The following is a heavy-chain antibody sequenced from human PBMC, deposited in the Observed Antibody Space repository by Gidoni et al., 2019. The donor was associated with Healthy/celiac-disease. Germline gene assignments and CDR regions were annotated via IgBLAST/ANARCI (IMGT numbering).Heavy chain of an antibody. V-gene: IGHV3-64D*06. Sequence: EVQLVESGGGLVQPGGSLRLSCSASGFTFSSYAMHWVRQAPGKGLEYVSAISSNGGSTYYADSVKGRFTISRDNSKNTLYLQMSSLRAEDTAVYYCVKGLSRFLEWFFDYWVQGTLVTVSS. CDR3: VKGLSRFLEWFFDY. D-gene: IGHD3-3*01. CDR2: ISSNGGST. J-gene: IGHJ4*02. CDR1: GFTFSSYA.